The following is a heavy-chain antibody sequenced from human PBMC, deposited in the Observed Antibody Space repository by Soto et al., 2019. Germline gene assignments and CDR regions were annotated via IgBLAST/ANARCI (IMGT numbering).Heavy chain of an antibody. V-gene: IGHV3-21*01. D-gene: IGHD3-22*01. CDR2: ISTSSSYI. Sequence: EVQLVESGGGLVKPGGSLRLSCAISGLSFRSYSMNWVRQAPGKGLEWVSCISTSSSYIYYADSVKGRFTISRDNAKNSLYLQMNSLRAEDTAVYYCARGEGDSTGYYFAYWGQGTLVTVSS. CDR1: GLSFRSYS. J-gene: IGHJ4*02. CDR3: ARGEGDSTGYYFAY.